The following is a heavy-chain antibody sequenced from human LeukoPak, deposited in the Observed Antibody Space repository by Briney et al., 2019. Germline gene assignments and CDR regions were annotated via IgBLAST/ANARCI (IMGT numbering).Heavy chain of an antibody. V-gene: IGHV4-59*01. CDR2: IYYSGST. CDR3: ARDPLEWSMDAFDI. D-gene: IGHD3-3*01. Sequence: SETLSLTCTVSGGSISSYYWSWIRQPPGKGLEWIGYIYYSGSTNYNPSLKSRVTISVDTSKNQFSLKLSSVTAADTAVYYCARDPLEWSMDAFDIWGQGTMVTVSS. J-gene: IGHJ3*02. CDR1: GGSISSYY.